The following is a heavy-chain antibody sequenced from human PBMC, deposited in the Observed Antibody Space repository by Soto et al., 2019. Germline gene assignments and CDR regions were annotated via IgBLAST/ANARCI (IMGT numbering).Heavy chain of an antibody. D-gene: IGHD2-21*02. CDR2: IIPIFGTA. V-gene: IGHV1-69*13. CDR3: ATRDSRAEYFQH. J-gene: IGHJ1*01. CDR1: GGTFSSYA. Sequence: GASVKVSCKASGGTFSSYAISWVRQAPGQGLEWMGGIIPIFGTANYAQKFQGRVTITADESTSTAYMELSSLRSEDTAVYYCATRDSRAEYFQHWGQGTLVTVSS.